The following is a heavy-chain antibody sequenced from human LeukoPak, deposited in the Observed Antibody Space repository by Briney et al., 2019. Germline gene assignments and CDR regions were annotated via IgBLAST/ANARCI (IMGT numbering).Heavy chain of an antibody. V-gene: IGHV3-53*01. CDR2: LYNDAFDSAT. Sequence: GGSLRLSCVVCRFTLSRCFMSWVRQAPEKGLEWVSNLYNDAFDSATHYADSVKGRFTIYRDNSQNTLYLQMNSLRAEDTAMYFCAREIGGGLHYFHSWGQGTPVTVSS. CDR1: RFTLSRCF. D-gene: IGHD1-26*01. CDR3: AREIGGGLHYFHS. J-gene: IGHJ4*02.